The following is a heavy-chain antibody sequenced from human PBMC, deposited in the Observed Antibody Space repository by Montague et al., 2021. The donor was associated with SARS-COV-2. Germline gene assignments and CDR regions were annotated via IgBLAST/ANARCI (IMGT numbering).Heavy chain of an antibody. Sequence: SETLSLTCTVSGGSISSYYWSWIRQPPGKGLEWIGYIYYSGSTTYNPSLNSRVTISVDTSKNQFSLKLSSVTAADTAVYYCARSRRITVFGVGLSNYYGMDVWGQGTTVTVSS. CDR2: IYYSGST. V-gene: IGHV4-59*01. D-gene: IGHD3-3*01. CDR1: GGSISSYY. J-gene: IGHJ6*02. CDR3: ARSRRITVFGVGLSNYYGMDV.